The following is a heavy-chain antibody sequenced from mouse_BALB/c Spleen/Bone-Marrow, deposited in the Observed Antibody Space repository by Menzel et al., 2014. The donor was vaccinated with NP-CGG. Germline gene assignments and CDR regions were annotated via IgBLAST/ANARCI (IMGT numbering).Heavy chain of an antibody. Sequence: VQLKQSGAELVRPGASVKLSCTASGFNIXDTYMHWVKQRPEQGLEWIGRIDPANGNTKYDPKFQGKATITADTSSNTAYLQHSSLTSEDTAVYYCARWLRRYYAMDYWGQGTSVTVSS. CDR1: GFNIXDTY. D-gene: IGHD2-2*01. CDR2: IDPANGNT. CDR3: ARWLRRYYAMDY. V-gene: IGHV14-3*02. J-gene: IGHJ4*01.